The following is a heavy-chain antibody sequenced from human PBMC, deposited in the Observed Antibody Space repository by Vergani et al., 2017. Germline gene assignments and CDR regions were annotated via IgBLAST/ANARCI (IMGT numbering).Heavy chain of an antibody. CDR2: ISWNSGAV. V-gene: IGHV3-9*03. CDR3: ARDRGDWGYARYFYNYYMDV. CDR1: GITFWKFG. Sequence: EVDLVESGGGLAQPGGSLRLSCEASGITFWKFGMHWVRQGPGKGLEWVSGISWNSGAVDYADSVRGRFTISRDNSKSTLFLQMNSLRVEDMAVYYCARDRGDWGYARYFYNYYMDVWGKGTTVTVSS. J-gene: IGHJ6*03. D-gene: IGHD7-27*01.